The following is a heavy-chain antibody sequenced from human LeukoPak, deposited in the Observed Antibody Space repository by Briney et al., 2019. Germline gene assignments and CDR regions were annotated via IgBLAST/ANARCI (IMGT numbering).Heavy chain of an antibody. Sequence: PSETLSLTCAVYGGSFSGYYWNWIRQPPGKGLEWIGEINHSGSTNYNPSLKSRVTISVDTSKNQFSLKLSSVTAADTAVYYCARGIYCSSTSCVPNYYYYYMDVWGKGTTVTVSS. J-gene: IGHJ6*03. CDR1: GGSFSGYY. CDR3: ARGIYCSSTSCVPNYYYYYMDV. D-gene: IGHD2-2*01. V-gene: IGHV4-34*01. CDR2: INHSGST.